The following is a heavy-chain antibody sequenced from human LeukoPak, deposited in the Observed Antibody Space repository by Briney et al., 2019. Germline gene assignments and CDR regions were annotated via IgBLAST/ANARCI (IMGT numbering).Heavy chain of an antibody. CDR2: IYHSGST. D-gene: IGHD2-21*01. Sequence: SETLSLTCTVSGYPISSGYYWGWIRQPPGKGLEWIGSIYHSGSTYYNPSLKSRVTISVDTSKHQFSLKLSSVTAADTAVYYCARGEGYYNWFDPWGQGTLVTVSS. CDR1: GYPISSGYY. V-gene: IGHV4-38-2*02. J-gene: IGHJ5*02. CDR3: ARGEGYYNWFDP.